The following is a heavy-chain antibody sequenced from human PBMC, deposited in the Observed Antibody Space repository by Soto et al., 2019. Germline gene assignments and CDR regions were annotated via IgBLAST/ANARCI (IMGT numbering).Heavy chain of an antibody. CDR1: GGSISSSSYY. CDR3: ARQGKQLVAANFDY. CDR2: IYYSGST. Sequence: SETLSLTCTVSGGSISSSSYYWGWIRQPPGKGLEWIGSIYYSGSTYYNPSLKSRVTISVDTSKNQFSLKLSSVTAADTAVYYCARQGKQLVAANFDYWGQGTLVTVSS. V-gene: IGHV4-39*01. D-gene: IGHD2-15*01. J-gene: IGHJ4*02.